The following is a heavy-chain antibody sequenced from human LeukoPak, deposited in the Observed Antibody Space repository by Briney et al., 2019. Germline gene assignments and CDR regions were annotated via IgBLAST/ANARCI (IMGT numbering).Heavy chain of an antibody. CDR2: IYTSGST. D-gene: IGHD3-9*01. CDR3: ARRGVRYFDWLFTAFDI. CDR1: GGSISSDY. Sequence: PSETLSLTCTVSGGSISSDYWSWIRQPDGKGLEWIGRIYTSGSTNYNPSLKSRVSMSVGTSTNQFSLKLSSVTAADTAVYYCARRGVRYFDWLFTAFDIWGQGTMVTVSS. J-gene: IGHJ3*02. V-gene: IGHV4-4*07.